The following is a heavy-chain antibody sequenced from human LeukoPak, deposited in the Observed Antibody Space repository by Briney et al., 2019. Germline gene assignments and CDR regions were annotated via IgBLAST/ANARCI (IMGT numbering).Heavy chain of an antibody. V-gene: IGHV4-59*08. D-gene: IGHD3-3*01. CDR2: VFHTGDR. CDR3: ARHPLRLGMVV. CDR1: AASITTFY. J-gene: IGHJ6*02. Sequence: KASETLSLTCPVSAASITTFYWSWIRQPPGRGLEWVGYVFHTGDRSYGPSLKSRVTVSLDTSKNQFSLELRSVTAADTAMYHCARHPLRLGMVVWGQGTTVTVSS.